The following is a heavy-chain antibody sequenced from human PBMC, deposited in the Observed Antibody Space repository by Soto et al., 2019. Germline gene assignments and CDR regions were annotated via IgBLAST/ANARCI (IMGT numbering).Heavy chain of an antibody. J-gene: IGHJ4*02. D-gene: IGHD2-2*02. V-gene: IGHV1-69*01. CDR3: GRAHPQWSGTSCYTGSARN. CDR2: IIPLFGTA. CDR1: GGTFSSYA. Sequence: QVQLVQSGAEVRKPGSSVKVSCKASGGTFSSYAISWVRQAPGQGLEWMGGIIPLFGTANYAQKFQGRVTITADESASTALMELRSLRSEDTAAYYCGRAHPQWSGTSCYTGSARNWGQGTLVTVSS.